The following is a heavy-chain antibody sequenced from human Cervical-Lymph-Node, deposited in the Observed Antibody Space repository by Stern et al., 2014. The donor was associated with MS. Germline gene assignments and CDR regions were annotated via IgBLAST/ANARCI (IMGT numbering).Heavy chain of an antibody. CDR3: ARVSVTTGGWFDP. D-gene: IGHD4-17*01. V-gene: IGHV1-3*01. CDR2: INAGNGNT. J-gene: IGHJ5*02. CDR1: GYTFSSYT. Sequence: VHLVESGAEVKKPGASVKVSCKASGYTFSSYTIHWVRQAPGQRLEWMGRINAGNGNTEYAQKVQDRVTITRDTSATTAYMELSSLRSEDTATYYCARVSVTTGGWFDPWGQGTLVTVSS.